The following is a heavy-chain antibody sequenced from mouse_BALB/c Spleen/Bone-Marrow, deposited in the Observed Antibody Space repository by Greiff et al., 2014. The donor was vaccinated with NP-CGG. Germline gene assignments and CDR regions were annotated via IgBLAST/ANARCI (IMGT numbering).Heavy chain of an antibody. CDR1: GFDFSRYW. CDR3: ARNGYYGWMTY. D-gene: IGHD1-2*01. Sequence: VQLKESGGGLLQPGGSLKLSCAASGFDFSRYWMTWVRQTPGKGLEWIGEINPDSRTKNYKPSLKGKFIMSRDNAKNTLYLQMSKVRSEDTALYYCARNGYYGWMTYWGQGTLVTVSA. V-gene: IGHV4-1*02. J-gene: IGHJ3*01. CDR2: INPDSRTK.